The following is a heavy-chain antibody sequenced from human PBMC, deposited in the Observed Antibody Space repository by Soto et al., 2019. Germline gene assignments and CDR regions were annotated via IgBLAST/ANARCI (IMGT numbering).Heavy chain of an antibody. CDR1: GESMTSTNHY. Sequence: QLHLQESGPGLVRPSATLSLTCTVSGESMTSTNHYWGWIRQPPGKGLEWVATIFHSGTTYYNPALMSRVSISVDTSKIHFSLRLNSVTAADTAFFFCARRFAWQLPFDAWGQGTLVTVSS. J-gene: IGHJ4*02. CDR3: ARRFAWQLPFDA. D-gene: IGHD6-6*01. V-gene: IGHV4-39*02. CDR2: IFHSGTT.